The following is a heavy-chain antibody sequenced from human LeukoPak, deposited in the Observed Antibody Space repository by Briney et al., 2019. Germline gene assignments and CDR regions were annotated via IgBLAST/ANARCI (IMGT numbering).Heavy chain of an antibody. J-gene: IGHJ6*02. Sequence: GGSLRLSCEGSAFIFSGHWMNWVRQTPGKGLEWVASIKEDGSERQYVDSVKGRFSISRDNTKGSLFLQLNSLRAEDTAVYYCAKEPRSALYYYYGMDVWGQGTTVTVSS. CDR1: AFIFSGHW. D-gene: IGHD3-10*01. CDR2: IKEDGSER. CDR3: AKEPRSALYYYYGMDV. V-gene: IGHV3-7*01.